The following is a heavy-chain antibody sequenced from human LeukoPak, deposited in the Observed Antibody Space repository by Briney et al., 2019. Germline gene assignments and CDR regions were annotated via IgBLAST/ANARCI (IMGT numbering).Heavy chain of an antibody. CDR1: GFTFSSYW. D-gene: IGHD2-15*01. Sequence: PGGSLRLSCAASGFTFSSYWMHWVRQAPGKGLVWVSRINSDGSSTYYADSVKGRFTISRDNSKNTLYLQMNSLRAEDTAVYYCARVLRYCSGGNCYSGGLGYMDVWGKGTTVTISS. V-gene: IGHV3-74*01. CDR3: ARVLRYCSGGNCYSGGLGYMDV. J-gene: IGHJ6*03. CDR2: INSDGSST.